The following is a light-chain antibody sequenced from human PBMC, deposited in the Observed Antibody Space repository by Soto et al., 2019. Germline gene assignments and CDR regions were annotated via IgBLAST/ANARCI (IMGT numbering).Light chain of an antibody. V-gene: IGKV1-5*03. J-gene: IGKJ1*01. Sequence: DIQMTQSPSSLSASVGNRVTITCRASQSISSYLNWYQQKPGKAPKLLIYKASTLKNGVPSRFSGSGSGTEFTLTISSLQPDDFATYYCQQYNTYSPTFGQGAKVDIK. CDR1: QSISSY. CDR3: QQYNTYSPT. CDR2: KAS.